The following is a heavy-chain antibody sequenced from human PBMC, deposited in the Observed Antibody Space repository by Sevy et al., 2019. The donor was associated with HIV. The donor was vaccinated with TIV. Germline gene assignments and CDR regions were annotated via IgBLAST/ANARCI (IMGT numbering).Heavy chain of an antibody. J-gene: IGHJ4*02. CDR3: ATEHGYTHGALDY. CDR1: GFIFSNAW. CDR2: IKSKIDGGTT. V-gene: IGHV3-15*01. D-gene: IGHD5-18*01. Sequence: GGSLRLSCAASGFIFSNAWMNWVRQAPGKGLEWVGRIKSKIDGGTTAYPALVKGRFTISRDESKSTLYLQINSLKIEDTAVYFCATEHGYTHGALDYWGQGTLVTVSS.